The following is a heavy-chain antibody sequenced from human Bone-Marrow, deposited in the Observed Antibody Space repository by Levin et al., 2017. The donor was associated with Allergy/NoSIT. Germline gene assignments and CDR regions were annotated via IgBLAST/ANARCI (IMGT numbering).Heavy chain of an antibody. V-gene: IGHV3-49*03. J-gene: IGHJ3*02. D-gene: IGHD2-15*01. CDR2: IRSKAYGGTT. CDR3: TRDPRYCSGGSCYSDPGFSGDIIHI. CDR1: GFTFGDYA. Sequence: GGSLRLSCTASGFTFGDYAMSWFRQAPGKGLEWVGFIRSKAYGGTTEYAASVKGRFTISRDDSKSIAYLQMNSLKTEDTAVYYCTRDPRYCSGGSCYSDPGFSGDIIHIWGQGTMVTVSS.